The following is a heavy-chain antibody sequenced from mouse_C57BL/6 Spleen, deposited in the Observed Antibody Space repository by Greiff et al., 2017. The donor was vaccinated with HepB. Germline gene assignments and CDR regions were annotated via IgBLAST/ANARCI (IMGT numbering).Heavy chain of an antibody. Sequence: QVQLQQSGAELARPGASVKMSCKASGYTFTSYTMHWVKQRPGQGLEWIGYINPSSGYTKYNQKIKDKATLTADKSSSTAYMQLSSLTSEDSAVYDCAREELTGLDYWGRGTTLTVSS. D-gene: IGHD4-1*01. V-gene: IGHV1-4*01. CDR1: GYTFTSYT. CDR2: INPSSGYT. J-gene: IGHJ2*01. CDR3: AREELTGLDY.